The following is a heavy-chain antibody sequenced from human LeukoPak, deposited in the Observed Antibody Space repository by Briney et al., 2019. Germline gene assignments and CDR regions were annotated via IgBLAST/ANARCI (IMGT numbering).Heavy chain of an antibody. J-gene: IGHJ3*02. CDR3: AKLAVAGNNAFDI. CDR1: GFTFSSYG. CDR2: ISYDGSNK. V-gene: IGHV3-30*18. D-gene: IGHD6-19*01. Sequence: GGSLRLSCAASGFTFSSYGMHWVRQAPGKGLEWVAVISYDGSNKYYADSVKGRFTISRDNSKNTLYLQMNSLRAEDTAVYYCAKLAVAGNNAFDIWGQGTMVTVSP.